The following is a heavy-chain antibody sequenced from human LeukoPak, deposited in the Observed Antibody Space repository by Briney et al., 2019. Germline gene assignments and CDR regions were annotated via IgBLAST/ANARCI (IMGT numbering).Heavy chain of an antibody. D-gene: IGHD3-10*01. CDR2: ISGSSTYI. J-gene: IGHJ4*02. CDR1: GFTFSSFG. CDR3: ARGSSFFDY. V-gene: IGHV3-21*01. Sequence: GGSLRLPRAASGFTFSSFGMNWVRQAPGKGLEWVSSISGSSTYIYYADSVKGRFTISRDNAKNSLYLQMNSLRAEDTAVYYCARGSSFFDYWGQRTLVTVSS.